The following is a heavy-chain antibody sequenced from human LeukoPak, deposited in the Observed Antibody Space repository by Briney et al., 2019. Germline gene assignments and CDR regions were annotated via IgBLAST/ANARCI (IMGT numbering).Heavy chain of an antibody. D-gene: IGHD2-21*02. CDR2: IYQSVST. Sequence: PGTLSLTCAVSGVSLCRVAYTWSWIPQPPGKGLEWIGYIYQSVSTSYTTSLKSRVTISVDRSTNQVSLKMSSVTAAHTAACYCSRSNATAIDSWGQGTVVTVSA. CDR3: SRSNATAIDS. J-gene: IGHJ4*02. CDR1: GVSLCRVAYT. V-gene: IGHV4-30-2*01.